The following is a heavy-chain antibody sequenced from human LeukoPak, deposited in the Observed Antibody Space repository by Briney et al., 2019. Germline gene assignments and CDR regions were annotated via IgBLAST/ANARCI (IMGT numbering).Heavy chain of an antibody. Sequence: PGGSLRLSCAASGFTFSSYGMHWVRQAPGKGLEWVAFIRYDGSNKYYADPVKGRFTISRDNSKNTLYLQMNSLRAEDTAVYYCARTLVVVMYYGMDVWGQGTTVTVSS. D-gene: IGHD3-22*01. V-gene: IGHV3-30*02. J-gene: IGHJ6*02. CDR1: GFTFSSYG. CDR2: IRYDGSNK. CDR3: ARTLVVVMYYGMDV.